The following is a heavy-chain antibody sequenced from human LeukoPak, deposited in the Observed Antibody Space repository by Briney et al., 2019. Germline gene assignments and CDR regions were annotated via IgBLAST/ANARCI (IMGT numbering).Heavy chain of an antibody. CDR1: GGSISSSSYY. CDR3: ARHVENSYGSYYFGY. J-gene: IGHJ4*02. V-gene: IGHV4-39*01. CDR2: IYYSGST. D-gene: IGHD5-18*01. Sequence: PSETLSLTCTVSGGSISSSSYYWGWIRQPPGKGLEWIGSIYYSGSTYYNPSLKSRVTISVDTSKNQFSLKLSSVTAADTAVYYCARHVENSYGSYYFGYWGQGTLVTVSS.